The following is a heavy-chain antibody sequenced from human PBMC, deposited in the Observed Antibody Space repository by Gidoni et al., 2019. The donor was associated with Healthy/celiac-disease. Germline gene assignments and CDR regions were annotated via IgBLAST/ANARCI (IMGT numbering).Heavy chain of an antibody. Sequence: QLQLQESGPGLVKPSETLSLTCTVSGGSISSISYYWGWIRQPPGKGLEWTGSIHYSGSTYYNPSLKSRVPISVDTSKSQFSLKLSSVTAADTAVDYCARHSIRRCTNGVCSNWFDPWGQGTLVTVSS. D-gene: IGHD2-8*01. CDR3: ARHSIRRCTNGVCSNWFDP. J-gene: IGHJ5*02. CDR1: GGSISSISYY. CDR2: IHYSGST. V-gene: IGHV4-39*01.